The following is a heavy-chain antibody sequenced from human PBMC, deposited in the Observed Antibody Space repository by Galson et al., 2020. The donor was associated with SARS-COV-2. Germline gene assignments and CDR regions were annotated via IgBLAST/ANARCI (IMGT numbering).Heavy chain of an antibody. J-gene: IGHJ6*02. CDR2: IYYSGGT. CDR1: GGSISRYY. V-gene: IGHV4-59*01. CDR3: ARAPYGSGSQHPPPYYYGVDV. Sequence: SQTLSLTCTVSGGSISRYYWSWIRQPPGKALEWIGYIYYSGGTNYNPSLKSLVTISLDTSKNQFSVKLSSVTAADTAVYYCARAPYGSGSQHPPPYYYGVDVWGQGTTVIVSS. D-gene: IGHD3-10*01.